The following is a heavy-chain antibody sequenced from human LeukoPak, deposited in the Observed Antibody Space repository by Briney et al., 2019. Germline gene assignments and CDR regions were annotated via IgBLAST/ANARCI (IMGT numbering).Heavy chain of an antibody. CDR1: GYTFTSYA. CDR3: ARGGGFDWATPFDY. V-gene: IGHV1-3*01. J-gene: IGHJ4*02. CDR2: SNAGNGNT. Sequence: ASVKVSCKASGYTFTSYAMHWVRQAPGQRLEWRGWSNAGNGNTKYSQKFQGRVTITRDTSARTAYMELSSLRSEDTAVYYCARGGGFDWATPFDYWGQGTLVTVSS. D-gene: IGHD3-9*01.